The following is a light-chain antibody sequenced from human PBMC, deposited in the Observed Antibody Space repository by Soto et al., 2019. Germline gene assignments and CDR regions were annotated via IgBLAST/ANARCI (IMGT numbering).Light chain of an antibody. CDR1: QSLLHSNGYNY. Sequence: DIVMTQAPLSLPVTPGEPASISFRSSQSLLHSNGYNYLDWYLQKPGQSPQLLIYLGSNRASGVPDRFSGSGSGTDFTLKISRVEAEDVGVYYCMQALQTPLTFGGGTKVDIK. CDR2: LGS. V-gene: IGKV2-28*01. CDR3: MQALQTPLT. J-gene: IGKJ4*01.